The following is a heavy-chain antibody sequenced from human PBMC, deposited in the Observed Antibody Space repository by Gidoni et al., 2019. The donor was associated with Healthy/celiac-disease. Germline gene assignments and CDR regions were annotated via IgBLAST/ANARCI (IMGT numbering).Heavy chain of an antibody. CDR1: GYTFTSYY. CDR2: INPSGGST. CDR3: ARGGGEWLQPYYFDY. D-gene: IGHD5-12*01. J-gene: IGHJ4*02. Sequence: QVQLVQSGAEVKKPGASVKVSCKASGYTFTSYYMHWVRQAPGQGLEWMGIINPSGGSTSYAQKFQGRVTMTRDTSTSTVYMELSSLRSEDTAVYYCARGGGEWLQPYYFDYWGQGTLVTVSS. V-gene: IGHV1-46*01.